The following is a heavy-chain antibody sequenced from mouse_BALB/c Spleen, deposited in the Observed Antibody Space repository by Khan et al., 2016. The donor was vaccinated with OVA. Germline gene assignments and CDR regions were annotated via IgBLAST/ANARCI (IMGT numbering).Heavy chain of an antibody. D-gene: IGHD1-1*01. CDR3: ARSEYYCYDGIDY. CDR2: ISIASVTI. CDR1: GFTFSSFG. Sequence: EVELVESGGGLVQPGGSRKLSCAASGFTFSSFGMHWVRQAPEKGLEWVAYISIASVTIYSADTVKGRFTISRDNSKNTLFLQMTSLRSEDTAFYYCARSEYYCYDGIDYWGQGTSVTVSS. V-gene: IGHV5-17*02. J-gene: IGHJ4*01.